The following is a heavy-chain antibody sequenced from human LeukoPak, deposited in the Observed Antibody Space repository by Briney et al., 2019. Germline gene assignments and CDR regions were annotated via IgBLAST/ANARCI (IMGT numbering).Heavy chain of an antibody. CDR3: TTDTVAVTSAFDI. CDR2: IKSKTDGGTT. V-gene: IGHV3-15*01. Sequence: GGSLRLSRAASGFTFSNAWMSWVRQAPGKGLEWVGRIKSKTDGGTTDYAAPVKGRFTISRDDSKNTLYLQMNSLKTEDTAVYYCTTDTVAVTSAFDIWGQGTMVTVSS. D-gene: IGHD4-17*01. J-gene: IGHJ3*02. CDR1: GFTFSNAW.